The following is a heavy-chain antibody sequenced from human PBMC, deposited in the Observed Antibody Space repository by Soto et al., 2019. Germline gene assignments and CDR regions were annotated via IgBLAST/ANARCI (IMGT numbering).Heavy chain of an antibody. CDR2: IYSGGST. V-gene: IGHV3-53*04. D-gene: IGHD2-15*01. J-gene: IGHJ6*02. CDR3: ASGGCSGGSCYSPLDV. CDR1: GFTVSSNY. Sequence: EVQLVESGGGLVQPGGSLRLSCAASGFTVSSNYMSWVRQAPGKGLEWVSVIYSGGSTYYADSVKGRFTISRHNSKNTLYLQMNSVRAEDTAVYYCASGGCSGGSCYSPLDVWGQGTTVTVSS.